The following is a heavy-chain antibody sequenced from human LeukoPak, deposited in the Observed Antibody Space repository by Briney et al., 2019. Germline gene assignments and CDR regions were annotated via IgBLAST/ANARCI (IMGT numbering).Heavy chain of an antibody. CDR3: ARLSPRYDTSGYILDY. CDR2: IYYSGST. Sequence: PSETLSLTCTVSGGSISSSLYYWGWIRQPPGKGLEWIGSIYYSGSTYYNTSLKSRVSISVDTSKNQFSLKLNSVTAADTAVYYCARLSPRYDTSGYILDYWGQGTLVTVSS. D-gene: IGHD3-22*01. V-gene: IGHV4-39*07. J-gene: IGHJ4*02. CDR1: GGSISSSLYY.